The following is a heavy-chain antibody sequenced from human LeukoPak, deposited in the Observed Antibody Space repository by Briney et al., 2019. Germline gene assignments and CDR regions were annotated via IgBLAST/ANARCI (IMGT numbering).Heavy chain of an antibody. D-gene: IGHD1-1*01. CDR2: IRYDGSNK. CDR1: GFTFSSYG. CDR3: AKSVVEKRAPTPYYYYYYMDV. V-gene: IGHV3-30*02. Sequence: GGSLRLSCAASGFTFSSYGMHWVRQAPGKGLEWVAFIRYDGSNKYYADSVKGRFTISRDNSKNTLYLQMNSLRAEDTAVYYCAKSVVEKRAPTPYYYYYYMDVWGKGTTVTVSS. J-gene: IGHJ6*03.